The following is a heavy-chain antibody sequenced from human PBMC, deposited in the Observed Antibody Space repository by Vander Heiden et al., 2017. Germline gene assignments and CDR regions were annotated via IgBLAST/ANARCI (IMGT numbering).Heavy chain of an antibody. Sequence: EVQLLESGGGLLQPGGSLRLSGAASGFTFSSYAMTWVRRAPGKGLEGVSAISGSGGSTFYADSVKGRFTISRDNSKNTLYLQMNSLRAEDTAVYYCAKSKTYYYDSSAYYLGYWGQGTLVTVSS. CDR3: AKSKTYYYDSSAYYLGY. CDR1: GFTFSSYA. V-gene: IGHV3-23*01. CDR2: ISGSGGST. J-gene: IGHJ4*02. D-gene: IGHD3-22*01.